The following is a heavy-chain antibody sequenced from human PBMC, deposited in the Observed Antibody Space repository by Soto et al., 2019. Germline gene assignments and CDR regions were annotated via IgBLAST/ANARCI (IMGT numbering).Heavy chain of an antibody. CDR2: ISPGDSDT. Sequence: GECLKSSCKRSGYSFTSCWIAWVRQMPGKSLEGMGFISPGDSDTRYSPSLQGQVTISADKSISTAYLQWSSLKASDTSMYFFSTSYRAPRDAHDIRRQGTMDTGSS. V-gene: IGHV5-51*01. D-gene: IGHD3-10*01. J-gene: IGHJ3*02. CDR1: GYSFTSCW. CDR3: STSYRAPRDAHDI.